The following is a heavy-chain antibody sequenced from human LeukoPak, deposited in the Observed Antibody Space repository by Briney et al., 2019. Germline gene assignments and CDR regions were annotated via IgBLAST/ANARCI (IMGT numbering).Heavy chain of an antibody. J-gene: IGHJ4*02. V-gene: IGHV1-2*06. D-gene: IGHD3-16*02. CDR2: INPNSGGT. CDR1: GYTFTGYY. CDR3: ARDKYYDYVWGSYRPDY. Sequence: GASVKVSCKASGYTFTGYYMHWVRQVPGQGLEWMGRINPNSGGTNYAQKFQGRVTMTRDTSISTAYMELSRLRYDDTAVYYCARDKYYDYVWGSYRPDYWGQGTLVTVSS.